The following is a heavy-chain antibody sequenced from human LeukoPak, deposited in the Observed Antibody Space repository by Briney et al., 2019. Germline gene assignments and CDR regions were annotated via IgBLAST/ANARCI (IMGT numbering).Heavy chain of an antibody. Sequence: PSETLSLTCTVSGGSISTYYWNWIRQPAGKGLEWIGRIYASGTTNYNPSLKSRVTMSLDTSKNQFSLKVTSVTAADTAVYYCARYSSSSLIDYWGQGTLVTVSS. CDR2: IYASGTT. CDR3: ARYSSSSLIDY. J-gene: IGHJ4*02. V-gene: IGHV4-4*07. CDR1: GGSISTYY. D-gene: IGHD6-6*01.